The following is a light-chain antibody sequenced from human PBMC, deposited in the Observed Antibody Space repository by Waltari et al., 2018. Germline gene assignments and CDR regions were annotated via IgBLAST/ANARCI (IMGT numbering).Light chain of an antibody. CDR1: TSNLGSNY. CDR3: ASWDDSHYV. J-gene: IGLJ1*01. CDR2: RNN. Sequence: QSVLTQPPSASETPGQRVIISCSGSTSNLGSNYLYWHQPLPGTPPKRPIYRNNRRPSGVPARFSASKAGTSASLAISGLRSEDEAVYYCASWDDSHYVFGTGTKVTVL. V-gene: IGLV1-47*01.